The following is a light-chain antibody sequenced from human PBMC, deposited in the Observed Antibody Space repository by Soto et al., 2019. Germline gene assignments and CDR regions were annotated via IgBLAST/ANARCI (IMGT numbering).Light chain of an antibody. V-gene: IGKV3D-15*01. CDR1: QSVSSN. CDR3: HQYNDGPGGT. J-gene: IGKJ1*01. CDR2: EAS. Sequence: EIVMTQSPATLSVSPGERATLSCRASQSVSSNLAWYQHKPGQAPRLLIYEASTRAADIPVRFSGSGSGRQFTLTISSLQSEDFAVYYCHQYNDGPGGTFGQGTKVDIK.